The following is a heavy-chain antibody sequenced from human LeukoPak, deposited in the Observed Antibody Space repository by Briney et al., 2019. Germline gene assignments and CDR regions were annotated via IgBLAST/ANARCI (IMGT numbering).Heavy chain of an antibody. J-gene: IGHJ4*02. CDR3: ARVKGSYSSDY. D-gene: IGHD6-13*01. Sequence: GGSLRLSCAASGFTFSSYAMHWVRQAPGKGLEWVAVISYDGSNKYYADSVKGRFTISRDNSENTLYLQMNSLRAEDTAVYYCARVKGSYSSDYWGQGTLVTVSS. V-gene: IGHV3-30-3*01. CDR1: GFTFSSYA. CDR2: ISYDGSNK.